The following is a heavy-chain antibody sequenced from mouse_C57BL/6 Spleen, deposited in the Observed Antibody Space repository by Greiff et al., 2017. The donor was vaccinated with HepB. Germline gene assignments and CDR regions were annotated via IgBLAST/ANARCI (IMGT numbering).Heavy chain of an antibody. J-gene: IGHJ2*01. D-gene: IGHD1-1*01. Sequence: VQLQQSGAELVRPGSSVKLSCKASGYTFTSYWMHWVKQRPIQGLEWIGNIDPSDSGTHYNQKFKDKATLTVDKSSSTAYMQLSRLTSEDSAVYYCARSGITTAYVDYWGQGTTLTVSS. CDR2: IDPSDSGT. CDR1: GYTFTSYW. CDR3: ARSGITTAYVDY. V-gene: IGHV1-52*01.